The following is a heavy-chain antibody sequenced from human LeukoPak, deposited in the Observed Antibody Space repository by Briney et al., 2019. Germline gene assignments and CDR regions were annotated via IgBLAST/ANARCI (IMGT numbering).Heavy chain of an antibody. CDR1: GGSISSYY. CDR2: IYYSGST. V-gene: IGHV4-59*01. Sequence: SETLSLTCTVSGGSISSYYWSWIRQPPGKGLEWIGYIYYSGSTNYNPSLKSRVTISVDTSKNQFSLKLSSVTAADTAVYYCARDSVTGGYYYYYMDVWGKGTTVTVSS. J-gene: IGHJ6*03. CDR3: ARDSVTGGYYYYYMDV. D-gene: IGHD1-14*01.